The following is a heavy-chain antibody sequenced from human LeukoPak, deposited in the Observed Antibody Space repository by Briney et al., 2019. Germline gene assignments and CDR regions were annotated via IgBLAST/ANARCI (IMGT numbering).Heavy chain of an antibody. V-gene: IGHV1-69*01. Sequence: SVKVSCKASGGTFSSYAISWVRQAPGQGLEWMGGIIPIFGTANYAQKFQGRVTITADESTSTAYMELSSLRSEDTAVYYCAGQHRSFDIWSRANRYNWFDPWGQGTLVTVSS. CDR1: GGTFSSYA. CDR3: AGQHRSFDIWSRANRYNWFDP. J-gene: IGHJ5*02. CDR2: IIPIFGTA. D-gene: IGHD3-10*01.